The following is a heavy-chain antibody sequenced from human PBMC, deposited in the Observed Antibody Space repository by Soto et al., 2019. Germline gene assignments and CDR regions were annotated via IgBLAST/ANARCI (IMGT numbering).Heavy chain of an antibody. Sequence: GGSLRLSCAASGFTFSSYWMSWVRQAPGKGLEWVANIKQDGSEEYSVDSVRGRFSISRDNAKKSLYLQMNSLRAEYTAVYYCARQVRDYDILTGYYRNYYMDVWGQGTTVTVSS. CDR1: GFTFSSYW. CDR2: IKQDGSEE. V-gene: IGHV3-7*01. D-gene: IGHD3-9*01. CDR3: ARQVRDYDILTGYYRNYYMDV. J-gene: IGHJ6*02.